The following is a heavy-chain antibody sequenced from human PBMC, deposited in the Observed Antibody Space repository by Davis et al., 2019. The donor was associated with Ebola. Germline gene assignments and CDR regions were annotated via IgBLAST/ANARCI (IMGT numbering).Heavy chain of an antibody. CDR2: INSDGSFT. J-gene: IGHJ4*02. CDR3: ATDPYGANPQSADY. CDR1: GITFRNNW. D-gene: IGHD4/OR15-4a*01. V-gene: IGHV3-74*01. Sequence: GESLKISCAASGITFRNNWMQWVRQAPGKGLEWVSRINSDGSFTSYADSVKGRFTISRDNAKDTLFLQMNSLRADDTAVYYCATDPYGANPQSADYWGQGSLVTVSS.